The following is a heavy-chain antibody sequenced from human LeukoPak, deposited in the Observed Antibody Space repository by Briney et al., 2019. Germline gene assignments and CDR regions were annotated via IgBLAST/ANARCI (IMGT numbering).Heavy chain of an antibody. V-gene: IGHV4-34*01. D-gene: IGHD6-13*01. J-gene: IGHJ6*02. CDR3: ASTNSSVYGMDV. CDR2: INHSGST. Sequence: IRQPPGKGLEWIGEINHSGSTNYNPSLKSRVTISVDTSKNQFSLKLSSVTAADTAVYYCASTNSSVYGMDVWGQGTTVTVSS.